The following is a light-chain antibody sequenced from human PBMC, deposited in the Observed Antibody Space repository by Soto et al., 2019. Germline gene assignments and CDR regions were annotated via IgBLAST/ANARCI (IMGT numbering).Light chain of an antibody. CDR3: QPRSNWPPALS. CDR2: DAS. Sequence: EVVLTQSPATLSLSPGDRATRSCRASQSVNNFLAWYQQKPGQTPRLLIYDASKRATGIPGRFSGSGSGTDFTLTISSLEPEDFAVYYCQPRSNWPPALSIGGGTQVEI. V-gene: IGKV3-11*01. J-gene: IGKJ4*01. CDR1: QSVNNF.